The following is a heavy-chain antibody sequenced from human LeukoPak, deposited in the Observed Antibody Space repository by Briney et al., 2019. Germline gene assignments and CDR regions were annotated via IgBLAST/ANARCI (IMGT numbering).Heavy chain of an antibody. D-gene: IGHD6-19*01. CDR3: AKDSGRTGIAVAGYFDY. Sequence: GGSLRLSCAASGFTFSSYAMHWVRQAPGKGLEWVAVISYDGSNKYYADSVKGRFTISRDNSKNTLYLQMNSLRAEDTAVYYCAKDSGRTGIAVAGYFDYWGQGTLVTVSS. CDR1: GFTFSSYA. CDR2: ISYDGSNK. V-gene: IGHV3-30-3*01. J-gene: IGHJ4*02.